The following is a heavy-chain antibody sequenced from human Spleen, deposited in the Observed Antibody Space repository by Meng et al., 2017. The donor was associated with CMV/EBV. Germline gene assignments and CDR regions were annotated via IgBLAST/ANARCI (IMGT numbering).Heavy chain of an antibody. CDR3: AKFPCARCYSDFDY. CDR1: GFTFSTYA. J-gene: IGHJ4*02. D-gene: IGHD2-2*02. CDR2: ISVSGDTS. Sequence: GESLKISCAASGFTFSTYAMAWVRQAPGKGLEWVSAISVSGDTSYYADSVKGRFTISRDNSKSALYLQMNSPRAEDTAVYYCAKFPCARCYSDFDYWGQGTLVTAPQ. V-gene: IGHV3-23*01.